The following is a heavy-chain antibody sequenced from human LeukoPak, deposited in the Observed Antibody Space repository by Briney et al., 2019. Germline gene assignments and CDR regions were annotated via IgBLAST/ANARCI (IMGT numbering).Heavy chain of an antibody. J-gene: IGHJ4*02. V-gene: IGHV3-74*01. CDR1: GFTFSSYW. Sequence: GGSLRLSCAASGFTFSSYWMHWVRQAPGKGLVWVSRTNSDGSSTSYADSVKGRFTISRDNAKNTLYLQMNSLRAEDTAVYYCASPCSSTSCPDYWGQGTLVTVSS. CDR3: ASPCSSTSCPDY. D-gene: IGHD2-2*01. CDR2: TNSDGSST.